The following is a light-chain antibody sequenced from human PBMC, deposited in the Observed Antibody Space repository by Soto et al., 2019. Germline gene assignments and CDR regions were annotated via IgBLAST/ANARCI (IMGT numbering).Light chain of an antibody. Sequence: QSVLTQPPSASGTPGQKVFISCSGSSSNIGGTNYAYWYQQLPGAAPKLLMFNDDKRPSGVPDRFSGSRSGTSASLAISGLQSDDEAVYFCSTWDDSLNGWVFGGGTKLTVL. CDR3: STWDDSLNGWV. V-gene: IGLV1-44*01. CDR2: NDD. CDR1: SSNIGGTNY. J-gene: IGLJ3*02.